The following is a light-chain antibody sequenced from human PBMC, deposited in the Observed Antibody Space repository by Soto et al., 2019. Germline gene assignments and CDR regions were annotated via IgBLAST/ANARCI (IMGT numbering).Light chain of an antibody. CDR1: SSDIGAYDY. CDR3: CLYVGATTYV. J-gene: IGLJ1*01. Sequence: QSVLTQPASLSGSPGQSITISCTGTSSDIGAYDYVSWFQQHPGKAPKVMIPEGHRRPSGVPDRFSGSTSVNTASLTISGLQADDEAEYYCCLYVGATTYVFGTGTKVTVL. V-gene: IGLV2-23*01. CDR2: EGH.